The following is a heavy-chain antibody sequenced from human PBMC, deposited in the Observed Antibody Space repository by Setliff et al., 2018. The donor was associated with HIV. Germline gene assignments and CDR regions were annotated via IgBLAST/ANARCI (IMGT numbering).Heavy chain of an antibody. V-gene: IGHV4-61*02. CDR3: ARRSIVGVTRGFYYYGLDV. D-gene: IGHD1-26*01. J-gene: IGHJ6*02. CDR1: GGSISSGNYY. Sequence: PSETLSLTCTVSGGSISSGNYYWSWIRQPAGKGPEWIGRISTSGSTNYNPSLKSRVTISIDTSKNQFSLRLDSVTAADTAVYYCARRSIVGVTRGFYYYGLDVWGQGTTVTVSS. CDR2: ISTSGST.